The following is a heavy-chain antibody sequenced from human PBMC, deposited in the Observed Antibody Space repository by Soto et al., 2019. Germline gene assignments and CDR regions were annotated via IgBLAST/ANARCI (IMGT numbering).Heavy chain of an antibody. J-gene: IGHJ6*02. CDR3: SRAGMSSGWSSPRYYGMDV. Sequence: GGSLRLSCAASGFPFTNYWMDWVRQTLGKGLVWVARIYSDGSSTRYADSVKGRFTISRDNSKNTLFLQMNSLRVEDTAVYYCSRAGMSSGWSSPRYYGMDVWGQGTTVTVSS. CDR2: IYSDGSST. V-gene: IGHV3-74*01. CDR1: GFPFTNYW. D-gene: IGHD6-19*01.